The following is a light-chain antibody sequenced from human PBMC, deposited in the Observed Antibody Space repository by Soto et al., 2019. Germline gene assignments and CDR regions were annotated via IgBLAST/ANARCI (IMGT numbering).Light chain of an antibody. Sequence: DIEMTQFPASLSVSLGDSVTITCRASQTISGYLNWYQQKPGKAPRLLINAASNLQSGVPSRFSGSGSETDFTLTITSLQPEDFATYYCQQSYTTPRTFGQGTKVDIK. CDR1: QTISGY. CDR3: QQSYTTPRT. V-gene: IGKV1-39*01. J-gene: IGKJ1*01. CDR2: AAS.